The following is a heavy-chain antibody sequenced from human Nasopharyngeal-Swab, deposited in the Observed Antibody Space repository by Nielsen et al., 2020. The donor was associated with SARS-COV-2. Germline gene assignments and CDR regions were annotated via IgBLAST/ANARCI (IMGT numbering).Heavy chain of an antibody. CDR1: GYTFTSYY. Sequence: ASVKVSCKASGYTFTSYYMHWVRQAPGQGLEWMGIINPSGGSTSYAQKFQGRVTMTRDTSTSTVYMELSSLRSEDTAVYYCARDQGGNSVFSYYYYMDVWGKGTTVTVSS. CDR3: ARDQGGNSVFSYYYYMDV. D-gene: IGHD4-23*01. V-gene: IGHV1-46*01. CDR2: INPSGGST. J-gene: IGHJ6*03.